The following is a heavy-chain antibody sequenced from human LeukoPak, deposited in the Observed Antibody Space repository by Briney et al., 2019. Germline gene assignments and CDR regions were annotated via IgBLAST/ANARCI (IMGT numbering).Heavy chain of an antibody. J-gene: IGHJ4*02. CDR3: ARGYCSGGSCYFDY. Sequence: GRSLRPSCAASGFTFSNYEMNWVRQAPGKGLEWVSYISSSGSTTYYADSVKGRYTISRDNAKNSLYLQMNSLRDEDTAVYYCARGYCSGGSCYFDYWGQGTLVTVSS. D-gene: IGHD2-15*01. CDR1: GFTFSNYE. V-gene: IGHV3-48*03. CDR2: ISSSGSTT.